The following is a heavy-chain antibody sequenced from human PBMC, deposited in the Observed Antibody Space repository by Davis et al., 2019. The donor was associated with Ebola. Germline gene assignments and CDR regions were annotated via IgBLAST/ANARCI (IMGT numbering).Heavy chain of an antibody. CDR2: IYHSGST. D-gene: IGHD3-3*01. CDR1: GGSISSSNW. CDR3: ARDPTYYDFWSGYLDY. V-gene: IGHV4-4*02. J-gene: IGHJ4*02. Sequence: SETLSLTCAVSGGSISSSNWWRWVRQPPGKGLEWIGEIYHSGSTNYNPSLKSRVTISVDKSKNQFSLKLSSVTAADTAVYYCARDPTYYDFWSGYLDYWGQGTLVTVSS.